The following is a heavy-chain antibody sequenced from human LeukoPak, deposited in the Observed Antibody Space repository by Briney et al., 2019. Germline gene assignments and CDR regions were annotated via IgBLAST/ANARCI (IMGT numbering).Heavy chain of an antibody. D-gene: IGHD5-24*01. V-gene: IGHV3-30-3*01. CDR1: GFTFSSYA. CDR3: ARDFGATTSLGYFDY. J-gene: IGHJ4*02. CDR2: ISYDGSNK. Sequence: PGGSLRLSCAASGFTFSSYAMHWVRQAPGKGLEWVAVISYDGSNKYYADSVKGRFTISRDNSKNTLYLQMNSLRAEDTAVYYCARDFGATTSLGYFDYWGQGTLVTVSS.